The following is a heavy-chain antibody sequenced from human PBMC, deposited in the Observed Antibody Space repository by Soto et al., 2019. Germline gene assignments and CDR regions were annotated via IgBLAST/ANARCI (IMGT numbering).Heavy chain of an antibody. Sequence: SETLSLTCTVSGVSISSYYWNWIRQPPGKELEWIGYIYYSGNTNYNPSLKSRVTISVDTSKNQFSLKLSSVTAADTAVYYCARNLSSTWLRKFDYWGRGTLVTVSS. J-gene: IGHJ4*02. D-gene: IGHD6-13*01. V-gene: IGHV4-59*01. CDR2: IYYSGNT. CDR3: ARNLSSTWLRKFDY. CDR1: GVSISSYY.